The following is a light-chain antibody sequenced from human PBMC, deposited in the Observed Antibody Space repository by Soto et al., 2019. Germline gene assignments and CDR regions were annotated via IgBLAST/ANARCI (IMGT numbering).Light chain of an antibody. CDR3: QQSYSSPPT. CDR2: AAS. J-gene: IGKJ1*01. V-gene: IGKV1-39*01. CDR1: QSISNH. Sequence: DIQVTQSPSSLSASVGDRVIITCRASQSISNHLNWYQQKPGKAPKLLIFAASSLQSGVPSRFSGSRSGPDFTLTISSLQPEDFATYYCQQSYSSPPTFGQGTKVDI.